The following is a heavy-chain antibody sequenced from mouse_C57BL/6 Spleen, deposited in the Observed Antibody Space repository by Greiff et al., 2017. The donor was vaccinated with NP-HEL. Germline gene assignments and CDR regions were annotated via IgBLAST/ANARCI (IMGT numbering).Heavy chain of an antibody. J-gene: IGHJ3*01. CDR3: ARGNFFAY. Sequence: QVQLQQSGAELVMPGASVKLSCKASGYTFTSYWMHWVKQRPGQGLEWIGEIDPSDSYTNYNQKFKGKSTLTVDKTSSTAYMQLSILTSEDSAVYYCARGNFFAYWGQGTLVTVSA. CDR2: IDPSDSYT. V-gene: IGHV1-69*01. D-gene: IGHD2-1*01. CDR1: GYTFTSYW.